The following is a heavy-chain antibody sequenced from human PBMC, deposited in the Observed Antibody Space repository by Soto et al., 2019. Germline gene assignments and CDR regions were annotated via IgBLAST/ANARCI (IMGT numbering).Heavy chain of an antibody. D-gene: IGHD4-17*01. J-gene: IGHJ5*02. CDR2: ISSSSSTI. CDR1: GFTFSSYS. Sequence: PGGSLRLSCAASGFTFSSYSMNWVRQAPGKGLEWVSYISSSSSTIYYADSVKGRFTISRDNAKNSLYLQMNSLRAEDTAVYYCARGGSIDYGDDNWFDPWGQGTLVTVSS. V-gene: IGHV3-48*01. CDR3: ARGGSIDYGDDNWFDP.